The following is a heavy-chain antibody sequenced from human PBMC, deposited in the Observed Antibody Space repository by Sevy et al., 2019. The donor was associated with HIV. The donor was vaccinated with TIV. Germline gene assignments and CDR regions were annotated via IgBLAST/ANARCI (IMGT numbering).Heavy chain of an antibody. CDR1: GFTFSSYG. D-gene: IGHD6-25*01. CDR3: AKAGLTAATVNYYYYYGMDV. J-gene: IGHJ6*02. V-gene: IGHV3-30*18. Sequence: GGSLRLSCAASGFTFSSYGMHWVRQAPGKGLEWVAVISYDGSNKYYADSVKGRFTISRDKSTNTLYLQMNSLRAEDTAVYYCAKAGLTAATVNYYYYYGMDVWGQGTTVTVSS. CDR2: ISYDGSNK.